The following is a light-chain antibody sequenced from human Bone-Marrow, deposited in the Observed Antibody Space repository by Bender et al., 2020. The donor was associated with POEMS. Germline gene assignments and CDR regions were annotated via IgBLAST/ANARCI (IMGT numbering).Light chain of an antibody. Sequence: SYVLTQPPSVSVAPGKTARITCGGNNIGSKSVHWYQQKPGRAPVLVVYDDSDRPSGVPERFSGSNSGNTATLTISRVEAGDEADYYCQVWDGSGGVFGDGTQVTVL. CDR1: NIGSKS. CDR2: DDS. J-gene: IGLJ1*01. V-gene: IGLV3-21*03. CDR3: QVWDGSGGV.